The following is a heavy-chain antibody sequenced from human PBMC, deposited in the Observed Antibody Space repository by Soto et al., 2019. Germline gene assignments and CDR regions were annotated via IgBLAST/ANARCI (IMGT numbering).Heavy chain of an antibody. D-gene: IGHD6-19*01. Sequence: GGSMRLSCAASGFTFSDYAMHWVSQEPGKGLEWVAVVSHDGRNTHYADSVKGRFTISRDSSKNTVSLEMTSLRAEDTAVYYCAKGGRQWLVTSDFNYWGQGALVTVSS. CDR1: GFTFSDYA. CDR3: AKGGRQWLVTSDFNY. J-gene: IGHJ4*02. CDR2: VSHDGRNT. V-gene: IGHV3-30*18.